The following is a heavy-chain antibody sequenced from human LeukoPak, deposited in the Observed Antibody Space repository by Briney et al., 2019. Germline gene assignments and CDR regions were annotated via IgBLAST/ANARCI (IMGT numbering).Heavy chain of an antibody. D-gene: IGHD3-3*01. CDR1: GFTFSSYW. J-gene: IGHJ4*02. CDR3: AKDGDRDFWSGYYWDY. Sequence: GGSLRLSCAASGFTFSSYWMHWVRQAPGKGLVWVSRINSDGSSTSYADSVKGRFTISRDNAKNTLYLQMNSLRAEDTAVYYCAKDGDRDFWSGYYWDYWGQGTLVTVSS. CDR2: INSDGSST. V-gene: IGHV3-74*01.